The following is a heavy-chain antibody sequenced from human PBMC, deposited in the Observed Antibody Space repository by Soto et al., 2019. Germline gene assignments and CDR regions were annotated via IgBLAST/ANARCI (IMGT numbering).Heavy chain of an antibody. J-gene: IGHJ4*02. CDR2: IGSSGSIT. V-gene: IGHV3-48*03. CDR1: GFAFGPYE. Sequence: EVQLVESGGGLAQPGGSLRLSCAASGFAFGPYEMAWVRQAPGKGLEWVSYIGSSGSITHYADSVKGRFTISRDNAKNSLYLQMNSLRAEDTAVYYCAGGIEYSESYHDWGQGTLVTVSS. CDR3: AGGIEYSESYHD. D-gene: IGHD1-26*01.